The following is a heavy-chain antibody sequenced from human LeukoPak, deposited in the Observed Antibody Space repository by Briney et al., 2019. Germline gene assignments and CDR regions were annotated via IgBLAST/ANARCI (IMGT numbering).Heavy chain of an antibody. CDR1: GSTFSRYA. D-gene: IGHD3-10*01. CDR2: ISSNGGST. CDR3: VKDGSGSYYTYYFDY. J-gene: IGHJ4*02. Sequence: GESLRLSCSASGSTFSRYAMHWVRQAPGKGLEYVSAISSNGGSTYYADSVKGRFTISRDNSKNTLYLQMSSLRAEDTAVYYCVKDGSGSYYTYYFDYWGQGTLVTVSS. V-gene: IGHV3-64D*06.